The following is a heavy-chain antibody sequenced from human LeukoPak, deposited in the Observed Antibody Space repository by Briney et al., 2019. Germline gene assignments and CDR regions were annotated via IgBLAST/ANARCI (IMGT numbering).Heavy chain of an antibody. D-gene: IGHD2-15*01. CDR3: ATNSVAATLEH. J-gene: IGHJ4*02. V-gene: IGHV3-33*01. CDR1: GFTFSSYG. Sequence: GRSLRLSCAASGFTFSSYGMHWVRQAPGKGLEWVAVIWYDGSNKYYADSVKGRFTIPRDNSKNTLYLQMNSLRAEDTAVYYCATNSVAATLEHWGQGTLVTVSS. CDR2: IWYDGSNK.